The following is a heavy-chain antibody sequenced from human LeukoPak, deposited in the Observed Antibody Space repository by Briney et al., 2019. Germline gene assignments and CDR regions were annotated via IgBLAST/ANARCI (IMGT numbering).Heavy chain of an antibody. CDR2: IYSGGST. V-gene: IGHV3-66*01. CDR1: GFTVSSNY. CDR3: ARDRSGYTFDD. Sequence: GGSLRLSCAASGFTVSSNYMSWVRQAPGKGLEWVSVIYSGGSTYYADSVKGRFTISRDNSKNTLYLQINSLRAEDTAVYYCARDRSGYTFDDWGQGTPVTVSS. D-gene: IGHD5-18*01. J-gene: IGHJ4*02.